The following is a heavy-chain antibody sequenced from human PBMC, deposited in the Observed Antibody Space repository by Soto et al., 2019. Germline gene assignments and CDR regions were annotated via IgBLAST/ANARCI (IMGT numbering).Heavy chain of an antibody. CDR1: GASITGSFF. Sequence: PSGTLALTCTVPGASITGSFFWSWIRQPAGKGLEWIGRFSLSGTTNYNPSLRSRVTMSADVSKNQFSLRLTSVTAADTALYYCARGMNPPGAPASYYFDSWGHVSLVSVCS. CDR2: FSLSGTT. D-gene: IGHD2-8*02. V-gene: IGHV4-4*07. CDR3: ARGMNPPGAPASYYFDS. J-gene: IGHJ4*01.